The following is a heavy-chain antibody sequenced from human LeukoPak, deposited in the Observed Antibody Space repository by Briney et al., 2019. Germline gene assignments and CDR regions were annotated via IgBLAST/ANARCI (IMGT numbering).Heavy chain of an antibody. Sequence: SETLSLTCTVSGGSISSYYWSWIRQPPGKGLEWIGYIYYSGSTNYNPSLKSRVTISVDTSKNQFSLKPSSVTAADTAVYYCARADQGIVVVPAAAGYYMDVWGKGTTVTVSS. CDR2: IYYSGST. V-gene: IGHV4-59*01. J-gene: IGHJ6*03. D-gene: IGHD2-2*01. CDR1: GGSISSYY. CDR3: ARADQGIVVVPAAAGYYMDV.